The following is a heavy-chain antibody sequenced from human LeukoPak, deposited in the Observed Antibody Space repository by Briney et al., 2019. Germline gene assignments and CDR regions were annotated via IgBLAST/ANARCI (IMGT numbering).Heavy chain of an antibody. V-gene: IGHV3-7*05. D-gene: IGHD6-19*01. Sequence: GGSLRLSCAAFGFTFSDFQMTWVRQAPGKGLEWVANINQGGSEKCYADSVEGRFTIYRDNAKNSLYLQMNSLGAGDTAVYFCARSGVTVAATPWDWGQGSPVTVSS. CDR1: GFTFSDFQ. J-gene: IGHJ4*02. CDR3: ARSGVTVAATPWD. CDR2: INQGGSEK.